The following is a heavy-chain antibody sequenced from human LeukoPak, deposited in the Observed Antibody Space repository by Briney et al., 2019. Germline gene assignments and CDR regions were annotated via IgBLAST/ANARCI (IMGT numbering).Heavy chain of an antibody. J-gene: IGHJ5*02. V-gene: IGHV3-23*01. CDR3: AKDLYSSSINWFDP. D-gene: IGHD6-6*01. CDR1: GITLSNYG. CDR2: ISGSGGST. Sequence: PGRSLRLSCAASGITLSNYGMSWVRQAPGKGLEWVSAISGSGGSTYYADSVKGRFTISRDNSKNTLYLQMNSLRAEDTAVYYCAKDLYSSSINWFDPWGQGTLVTVSS.